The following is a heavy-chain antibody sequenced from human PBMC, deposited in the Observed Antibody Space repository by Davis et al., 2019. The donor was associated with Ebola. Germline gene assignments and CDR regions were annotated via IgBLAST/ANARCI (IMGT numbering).Heavy chain of an antibody. CDR3: ARVAAARDFDY. J-gene: IGHJ4*02. CDR1: GFTFEHYA. CDR2: ISGNSGNM. V-gene: IGHV3-9*01. D-gene: IGHD6-13*01. Sequence: GGSLRLSCAASGFTFEHYAMHWVRQTPGKGLEWVSRISGNSGNMGYADSVKGRFTISRDNAKNSLYLQMNSLRAEDTAVYYCARVAAARDFDYWGQGTLVTVSS.